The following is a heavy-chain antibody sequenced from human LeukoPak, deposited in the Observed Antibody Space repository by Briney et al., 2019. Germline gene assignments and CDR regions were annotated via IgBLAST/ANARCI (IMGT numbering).Heavy chain of an antibody. CDR2: IGTAGDT. CDR1: GFTFSSYD. CDR3: QRTAYDILTGQPIFDY. V-gene: IGHV3-13*01. J-gene: IGHJ4*02. D-gene: IGHD3-9*01. Sequence: GGSLRLSCAASGFTFSSYDMHWVRQATGNGLEWVSAIGTAGDTYYPGSVKGRFTISRENAKNSLYLQMNSLRAGDTAVYYSQRTAYDILTGQPIFDYWGQGTLVTVSS.